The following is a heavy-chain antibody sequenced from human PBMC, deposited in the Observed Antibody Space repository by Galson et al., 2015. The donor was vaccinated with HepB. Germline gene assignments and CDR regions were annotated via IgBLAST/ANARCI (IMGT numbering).Heavy chain of an antibody. V-gene: IGHV3-30*04. Sequence: SLRLSCAASGFTFSSYAMHWVRQAPGRGLEWVAVISYDGSNKYYADSVKGRFTISRDNSKNTLYLQMNSLRAEDTAVYYCARGKQGYGGIHDYWGQGTLVTVSS. J-gene: IGHJ4*02. CDR2: ISYDGSNK. D-gene: IGHD4-23*01. CDR3: ARGKQGYGGIHDY. CDR1: GFTFSSYA.